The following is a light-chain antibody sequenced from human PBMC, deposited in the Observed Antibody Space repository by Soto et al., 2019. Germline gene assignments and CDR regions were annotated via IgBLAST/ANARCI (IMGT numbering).Light chain of an antibody. J-gene: IGKJ4*01. CDR1: QSISSY. CDR2: AAS. V-gene: IGKV1-39*01. Sequence: DIQMTQSPSSLSASVGDRVTITCRASQSISSYLNWYQQKPGKAPKLLIYAASSLQSGVPSRFSGSGSGTDFTLTISSLQPEDFATYYCQQLNSYRLIFGGGTKVDIK. CDR3: QQLNSYRLI.